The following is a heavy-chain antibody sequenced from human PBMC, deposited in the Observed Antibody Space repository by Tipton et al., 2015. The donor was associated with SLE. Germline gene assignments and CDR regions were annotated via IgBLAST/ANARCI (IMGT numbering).Heavy chain of an antibody. Sequence: SLRLSCAASGFTFSSYAMSWVRQAPGKGLEWVSAISGSGGSTYYADSVKGRFTISRDNSKNTLYLQMNSLRAEDTAVYYCAKDSTGYYDFWSGYSSFDYWGQGTLVTVSS. CDR1: GFTFSSYA. D-gene: IGHD3-3*01. CDR2: ISGSGGST. CDR3: AKDSTGYYDFWSGYSSFDY. V-gene: IGHV3-23*01. J-gene: IGHJ4*02.